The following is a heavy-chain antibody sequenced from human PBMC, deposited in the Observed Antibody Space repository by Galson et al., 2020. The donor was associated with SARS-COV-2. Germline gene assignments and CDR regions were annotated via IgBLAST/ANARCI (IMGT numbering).Heavy chain of an antibody. CDR3: ARHTHLKLRVPAEDFFDP. V-gene: IGHV4-39*01. J-gene: IGHJ5*02. Sequence: SETLSLTCSVSGDSISNTNYYWGWLRPPPGQRLEWLGSVYHTGTAFYNPSLKSRVTTTVDTSKNHFSLRLTSVTAAETAVYYCARHTHLKLRVPAEDFFDPWGQGTLVTVSS. D-gene: IGHD2-2*01. CDR1: GDSISNTNYY. CDR2: VYHTGTA.